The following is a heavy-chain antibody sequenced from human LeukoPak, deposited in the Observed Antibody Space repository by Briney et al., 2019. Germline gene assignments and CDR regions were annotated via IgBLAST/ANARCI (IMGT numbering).Heavy chain of an antibody. Sequence: GGSLRLSCAASGFTFRSFWIHWVRQAPGKGQEWVGRITNDGTDTIYADSVKGRFTVSRDNAKNTLYLQMNSLRVEDTAVYFCARGGFSHGFDVWGQGTVVTVSS. CDR2: ITNDGTDT. CDR1: GFTFRSFW. CDR3: ARGGFSHGFDV. V-gene: IGHV3-74*01. D-gene: IGHD5-12*01. J-gene: IGHJ3*01.